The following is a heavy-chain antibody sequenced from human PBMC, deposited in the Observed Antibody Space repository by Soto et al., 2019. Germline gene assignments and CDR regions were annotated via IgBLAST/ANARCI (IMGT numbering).Heavy chain of an antibody. V-gene: IGHV3-9*01. CDR1: GFTFDENA. CDR2: ISWNGDTI. J-gene: IGHJ4*02. D-gene: IGHD3-10*01. Sequence: EVELVESGGGLVQPGRSLRLSCVGSGFTFDENAFHWVRQAPGKGLEWVSGISWNGDTIAYADSVKGRFTISRDSAKSSVYLQMNSLRGEDTAFYYCAKSRSGSYYNPLGYWGQGTLVTVSS. CDR3: AKSRSGSYYNPLGY.